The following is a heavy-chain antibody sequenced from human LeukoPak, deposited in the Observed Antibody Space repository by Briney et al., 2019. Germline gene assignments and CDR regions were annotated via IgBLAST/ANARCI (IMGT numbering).Heavy chain of an antibody. CDR2: ISSGDNAV. CDR1: GVTLSSYE. V-gene: IGHV3-48*03. D-gene: IGHD6-19*01. Sequence: GGSLRLSCAASGVTLSSYEMTWVRQAPGKGLEWVSYISSGDNAVHYAESVKGRFIISRDNTKKSLYLQMNSLRVEDTAVYYCARIPGSSGWNYYFDNWGKGTLGAVSS. J-gene: IGHJ4*02. CDR3: ARIPGSSGWNYYFDN.